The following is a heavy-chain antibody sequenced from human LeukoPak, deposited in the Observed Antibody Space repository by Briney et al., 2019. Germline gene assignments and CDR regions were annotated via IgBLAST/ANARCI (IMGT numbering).Heavy chain of an antibody. CDR1: GYTFTGYY. J-gene: IGHJ4*02. Sequence: ASVKVSRKASGYTFTGYYMHWVRQAPGQGLEWMGWINPNSGGTNYAQKFQGRVTMTRDTSISTAYMELSRLRSDDTAVYYCARGNQLWFGELSAQLDYWGQGTLVTVSS. CDR3: ARGNQLWFGELSAQLDY. CDR2: INPNSGGT. D-gene: IGHD3-10*01. V-gene: IGHV1-2*02.